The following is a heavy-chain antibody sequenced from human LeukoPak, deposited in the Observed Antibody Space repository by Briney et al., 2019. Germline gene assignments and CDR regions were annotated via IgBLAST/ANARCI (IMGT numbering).Heavy chain of an antibody. Sequence: PGGSLRLSCAASGFTFINYAMMWVRQAPGKRLEWISSITGSGDGTYYADSVRGRFTISIDNSENTLYLQVNSLRVEDTAVYFCVKGFVHPTYYFDYWGQGTLVTVSS. D-gene: IGHD3-10*01. J-gene: IGHJ4*02. V-gene: IGHV3-23*01. CDR3: VKGFVHPTYYFDY. CDR1: GFTFINYA. CDR2: ITGSGDGT.